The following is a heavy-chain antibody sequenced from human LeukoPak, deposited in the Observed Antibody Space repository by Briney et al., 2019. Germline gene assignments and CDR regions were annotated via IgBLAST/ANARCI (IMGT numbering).Heavy chain of an antibody. CDR3: AREGHGKEEDAFDI. CDR2: TYSGGST. J-gene: IGHJ3*02. CDR1: GFTVSSNY. Sequence: GGSLRLSCAASGFTVSSNYMSWVRQAPGKGLEWVSVTYSGGSTYYADSVKGRFTISRDNSKNTLYLQMNSLRAEDTAVYYCAREGHGKEEDAFDIWGQGTMVTVSS. D-gene: IGHD1-14*01. V-gene: IGHV3-53*01.